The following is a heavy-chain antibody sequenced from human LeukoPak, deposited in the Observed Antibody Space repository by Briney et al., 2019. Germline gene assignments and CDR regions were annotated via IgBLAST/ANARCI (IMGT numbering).Heavy chain of an antibody. CDR3: ARESDHSVSQVDFDL. Sequence: GESLRLSCAASGFTFSSFWMSWVRQAPGRGLEWVATIRQDASQKYYLDSVKGRFTISRDNAKNSLYLQMNSLRAEDTAVYYCARESDHSVSQVDFDLWGQGTMVTVSS. V-gene: IGHV3-7*01. D-gene: IGHD1-14*01. CDR1: GFTFSSFW. CDR2: IRQDASQK. J-gene: IGHJ3*01.